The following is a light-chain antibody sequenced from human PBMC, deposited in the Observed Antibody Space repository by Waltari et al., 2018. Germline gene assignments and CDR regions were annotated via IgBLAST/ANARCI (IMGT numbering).Light chain of an antibody. CDR3: QESYSLPLT. CDR1: QDISNF. Sequence: DIQMTQSPSSLSASVGDRVTTTCRASQDISNFLNWYQQKPGKAPKVLIYDASTLQSGVPTRFSGSGSGTDFTLIISSLQPEDFANYYCQESYSLPLTFGGGTKVEIK. V-gene: IGKV1-39*01. J-gene: IGKJ4*01. CDR2: DAS.